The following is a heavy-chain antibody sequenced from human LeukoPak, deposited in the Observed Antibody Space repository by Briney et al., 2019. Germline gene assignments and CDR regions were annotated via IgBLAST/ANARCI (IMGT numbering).Heavy chain of an antibody. CDR2: FDPEDGET. CDR1: GYTLTELS. J-gene: IGHJ4*02. CDR3: ATDAGSGWYEYYFDY. D-gene: IGHD6-19*01. Sequence: EASVKVSCKVSGYTLTELSMHWVRQAPGKGLGWMGGFDPEDGETIYAQKFQGRVTMTEDTSTDTAYMELSSLRSEDTAVYYCATDAGSGWYEYYFDYWGQGTLVTVSS. V-gene: IGHV1-24*01.